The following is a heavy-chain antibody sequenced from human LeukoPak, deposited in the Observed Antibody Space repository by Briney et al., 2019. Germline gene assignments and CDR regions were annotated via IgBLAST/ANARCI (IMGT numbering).Heavy chain of an antibody. CDR3: ARGEEVVGLAYYYYRAV. CDR1: GYTYSRYA. D-gene: IGHD2-2*01. CDR2: INAGNGNT. J-gene: IGHJ6*03. Sequence: GASVKVSCKASGYTYSRYAIHWVRQAPGQRLEWMGWINAGNGNTKYSQEFQGRVTITRDTSASTAYMELSSLRSEDMAVYYCARGEEVVGLAYYYYRAVWGKGTTVTVSS. V-gene: IGHV1-3*03.